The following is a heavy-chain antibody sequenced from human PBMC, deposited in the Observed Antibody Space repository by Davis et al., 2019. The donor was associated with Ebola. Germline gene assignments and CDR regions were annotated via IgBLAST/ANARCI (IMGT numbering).Heavy chain of an antibody. V-gene: IGHV4-59*01. D-gene: IGHD2-15*01. Sequence: SETLSLTCTVSGGSISSYYWSWIRQPPGKGLEWIGYLFYTGTAKYNPSLKSRLTMSADTSKNQFSLKLSSVTAADTAVYYCARVRRDIVLVVADGVDVWGQGTTVTVSS. CDR1: GGSISSYY. CDR3: ARVRRDIVLVVADGVDV. CDR2: LFYTGTA. J-gene: IGHJ6*02.